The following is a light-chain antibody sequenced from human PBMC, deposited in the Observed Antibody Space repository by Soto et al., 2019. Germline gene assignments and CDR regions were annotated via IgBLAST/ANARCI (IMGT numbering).Light chain of an antibody. CDR1: QFVSNS. CDR2: GAS. CDR3: QQSSNWPRT. J-gene: IGKJ1*01. V-gene: IGKV3-15*01. Sequence: EIVMTQSPATLSVSPGERVTLSCRASQFVSNSLAWYQQRPGQPPRLLIYGASTRAAGISERFSGSGSGTEFTLTISSLRPEDFAVYYCQQSSNWPRTFGQGTKVDIK.